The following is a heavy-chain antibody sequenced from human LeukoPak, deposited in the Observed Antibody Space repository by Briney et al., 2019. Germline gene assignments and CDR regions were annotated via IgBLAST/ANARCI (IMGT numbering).Heavy chain of an antibody. D-gene: IGHD6-13*01. V-gene: IGHV3-30-3*01. Sequence: GGSLRLSCAASGFTFSSYAMHWVRQAPGKGLEWVAVISYDGSNKYYADSVKGRFTISRDNSKNTLYLQMNSLRAEDTAVYYCAKEPRGSIAAAGRVGYWGQGTLVTVSS. CDR1: GFTFSSYA. CDR2: ISYDGSNK. J-gene: IGHJ4*02. CDR3: AKEPRGSIAAAGRVGY.